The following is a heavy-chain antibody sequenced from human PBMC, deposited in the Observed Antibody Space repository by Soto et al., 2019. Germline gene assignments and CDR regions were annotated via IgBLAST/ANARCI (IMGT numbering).Heavy chain of an antibody. Sequence: SETLSLTCTVSGDSMTSSSYYWGWIRQPPGKGLEWIGSIYYSERTSYNSGSTYYSPSLKSRVTISGDTSKSQFSLKLSSVTAADTAVYYCARTGVVPATLYYYYYGMDVWGQGTTVTVSS. CDR3: ARTGVVPATLYYYYYGMDV. V-gene: IGHV4-39*07. CDR1: GDSMTSSSYY. J-gene: IGHJ6*02. D-gene: IGHD2-2*01. CDR2: IYYSERTSYNSGST.